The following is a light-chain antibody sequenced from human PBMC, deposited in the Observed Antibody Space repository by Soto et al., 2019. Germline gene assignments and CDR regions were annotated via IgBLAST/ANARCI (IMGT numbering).Light chain of an antibody. V-gene: IGKV3-15*01. CDR3: QQYLNWPPT. CDR2: VAS. CDR1: QSISSI. Sequence: EIVMTQSPATLSVSPGERATLSCRASQSISSILAWYQQKPGQAPRLLIYVASTRATGIPARFSGSGSGTEFTLTISSLQSEDFAVYYCQQYLNWPPTFGQGTKVDIK. J-gene: IGKJ1*01.